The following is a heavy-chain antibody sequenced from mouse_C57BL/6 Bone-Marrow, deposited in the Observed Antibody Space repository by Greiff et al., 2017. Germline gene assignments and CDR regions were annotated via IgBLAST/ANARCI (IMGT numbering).Heavy chain of an antibody. D-gene: IGHD2-1*01. Sequence: VQLQQSGAELVKPGASVKLSCKASGYTFTSYWMHWVKQRPGQGLEWIGMIHPNSGSTNYNEKFKSKATLTVDKSSSTAYMQLSSLTSEDSAVXYCARSGFYGNYWYFDVWGTGTTVTVSS. V-gene: IGHV1-64*01. J-gene: IGHJ1*03. CDR2: IHPNSGST. CDR1: GYTFTSYW. CDR3: ARSGFYGNYWYFDV.